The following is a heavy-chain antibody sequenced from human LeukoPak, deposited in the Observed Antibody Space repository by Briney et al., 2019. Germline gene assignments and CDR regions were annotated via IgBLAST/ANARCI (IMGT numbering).Heavy chain of an antibody. CDR3: ARARHGAPKNYYDSSGYYPDY. CDR1: GFTFSSYA. D-gene: IGHD3-22*01. V-gene: IGHV3-30-3*01. CDR2: ISYDGSNK. J-gene: IGHJ4*02. Sequence: GGSLRLSCAPSGFTFSSYAMHWVRQAPGKGLEWVAVISYDGSNKYYADSVKGRFTISRDNSKNTLYLQMNSLRAEDTAVYYCARARHGAPKNYYDSSGYYPDYWGQGTLVTVSS.